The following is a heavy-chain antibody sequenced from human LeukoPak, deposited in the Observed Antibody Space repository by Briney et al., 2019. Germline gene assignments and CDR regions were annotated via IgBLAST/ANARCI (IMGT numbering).Heavy chain of an antibody. CDR1: GFTFSSYS. CDR3: ARTEGGIPYGFAFDI. CDR2: ITASGTAM. D-gene: IGHD1-26*01. Sequence: GGSLRLSCAASGFTFSSYSMNWVRQAPGKGLEWVSHITASGTAMSYADSVKGRFTISRDNAKNSLYLQMNSLRDEDTAVYYCARTEGGIPYGFAFDIWGQGTMVTVSS. J-gene: IGHJ3*02. V-gene: IGHV3-48*02.